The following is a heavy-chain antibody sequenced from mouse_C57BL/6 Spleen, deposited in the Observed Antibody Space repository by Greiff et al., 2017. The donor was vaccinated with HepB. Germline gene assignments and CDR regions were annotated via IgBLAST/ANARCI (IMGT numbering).Heavy chain of an antibody. Sequence: EVQVVESGGGLVKPGGSLKLSCAASGFTFSDYGMHWVRQAPEKGLEWVAYISSGSRTIYYADTVKGRFTISRDNAKNTLFLQMTSLRSEDTAMYYCARQPTDAMDYWGQGASVTVSS. CDR2: ISSGSRTI. CDR3: ARQPTDAMDY. CDR1: GFTFSDYG. V-gene: IGHV5-17*01. J-gene: IGHJ4*01. D-gene: IGHD1-1*01.